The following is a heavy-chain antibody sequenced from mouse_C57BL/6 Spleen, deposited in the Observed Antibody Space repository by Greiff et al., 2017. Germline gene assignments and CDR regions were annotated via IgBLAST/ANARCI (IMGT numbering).Heavy chain of an antibody. CDR3: ARHRDYDYTYAMDY. J-gene: IGHJ4*01. Sequence: VKVVESGPGLVAPSQSLSLTCTVSGFSLTSYGVHWVRQPPGKGLEWLVVIWSDRSTTYNSALKSRLSISKDTSKSQVFLNMNSLQTYDTAMYYCARHRDYDYTYAMDYWGQGTSVTVSS. CDR1: GFSLTSYG. D-gene: IGHD2-4*01. CDR2: IWSDRST. V-gene: IGHV2-6-1*01.